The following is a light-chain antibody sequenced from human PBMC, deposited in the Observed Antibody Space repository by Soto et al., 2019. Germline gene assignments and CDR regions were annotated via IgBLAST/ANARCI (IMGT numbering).Light chain of an antibody. CDR3: QQSYSTPGYT. V-gene: IGKV1-39*01. Sequence: DIQMTQSPSSLSASVGGRVTITCRASQSISSYLNWYQQKPGKAPKLLIYAASSLQSGVPSRFSGSGSGTDFTLTISSLQPEDFATYYCQQSYSTPGYTFGQGTKLEIK. CDR2: AAS. J-gene: IGKJ2*01. CDR1: QSISSY.